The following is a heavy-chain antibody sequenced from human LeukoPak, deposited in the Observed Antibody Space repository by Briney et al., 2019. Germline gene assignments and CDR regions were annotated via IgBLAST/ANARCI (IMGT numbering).Heavy chain of an antibody. Sequence: GGSLRLSCAASGFTFSSYAMSWVRQAPGKGLECVSSIDGSIGSTYYADSVKGRFTISRDNSKNTLYLQMNSLRAEDTALYYCAKAPPYSSGWFQYYFGYWGQGTLVTVSS. CDR1: GFTFSSYA. D-gene: IGHD6-19*01. CDR3: AKAPPYSSGWFQYYFGY. CDR2: IDGSIGST. J-gene: IGHJ4*02. V-gene: IGHV3-23*01.